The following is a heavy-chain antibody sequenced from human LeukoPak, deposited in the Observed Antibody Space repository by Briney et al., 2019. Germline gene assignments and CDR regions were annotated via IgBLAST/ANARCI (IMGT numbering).Heavy chain of an antibody. CDR2: ISGSGGST. V-gene: IGHV3-23*01. Sequence: PGGSLRLSCAPSGFNFSTYAMSWVGQPPAKGLAWVSAISGSGGSTYYADSVKGRFTISRDNSKSKLFLQMNSLRAEDTAVYYCAKRGSDYVVVVAATNFDSWGQGTLVTVSS. J-gene: IGHJ4*02. CDR1: GFNFSTYA. CDR3: AKRGSDYVVVVAATNFDS. D-gene: IGHD2-15*01.